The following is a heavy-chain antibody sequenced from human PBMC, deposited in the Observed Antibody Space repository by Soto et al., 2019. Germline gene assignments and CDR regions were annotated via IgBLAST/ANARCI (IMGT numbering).Heavy chain of an antibody. D-gene: IGHD3-3*01. V-gene: IGHV6-1*01. J-gene: IGHJ3*02. CDR2: TYYRSKWYN. CDR3: ASSVLRFLEWLSAPADDAFDI. Sequence: SQTLSLTCAISGDSVSSNSAAWNWIRQSPSRGLEWLGRTYYRSKWYNDYAVSVKSRITINPDTSKNQFSLQLNSVTPEDTAVYYCASSVLRFLEWLSAPADDAFDIWGQGTMVTVSS. CDR1: GDSVSSNSAA.